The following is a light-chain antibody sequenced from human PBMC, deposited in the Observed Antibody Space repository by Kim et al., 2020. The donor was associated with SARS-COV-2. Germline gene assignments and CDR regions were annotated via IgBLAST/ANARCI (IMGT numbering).Light chain of an antibody. J-gene: IGLJ1*01. V-gene: IGLV3-1*01. CDR2: QDS. CDR1: KLGDKY. CDR3: QAWDSSLRV. Sequence: VSPGQTASITCSGDKLGDKYACWYQQKPGQSPVLVIYQDSKRPSGIPERFSGSNSGNTATLTISGTQAMDEADYYCQAWDSSLRVFGTGTKVTVL.